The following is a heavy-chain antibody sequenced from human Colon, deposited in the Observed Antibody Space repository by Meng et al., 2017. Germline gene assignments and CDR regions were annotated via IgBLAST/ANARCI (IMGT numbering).Heavy chain of an antibody. CDR2: ISSDGSNK. V-gene: IGHV3-30-3*01. D-gene: IGHD1-26*01. Sequence: GESLKISCAASGFTFTNYALHWVHQAPGKGLKWVAFISSDGSNKYYADSVKGRFTISRDNSKNTLYLQISSLRAEDTALYYCAREAWGGTYGGPWFFDYWGQGTLVTVSS. CDR1: GFTFTNYA. J-gene: IGHJ4*02. CDR3: AREAWGGTYGGPWFFDY.